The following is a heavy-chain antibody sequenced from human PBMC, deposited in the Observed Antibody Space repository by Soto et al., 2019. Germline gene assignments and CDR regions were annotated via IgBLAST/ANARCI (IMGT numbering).Heavy chain of an antibody. CDR1: GGSFSGYY. J-gene: IGHJ4*02. V-gene: IGHV4-34*01. Sequence: QVQLQQWGAGLLKPSETLSLTCAVYGGSFSGYYWSWIRQPPGKGLEWIGEINHSGSTNYNPSLKSRVIISVDTSKNHFALKLCLVTAAITALYHSAIGWGNEDTAMVTGSYCFDYWGQGTLVTVSS. CDR3: AIGWGNEDTAMVTGSYCFDY. D-gene: IGHD5-18*01. CDR2: INHSGST.